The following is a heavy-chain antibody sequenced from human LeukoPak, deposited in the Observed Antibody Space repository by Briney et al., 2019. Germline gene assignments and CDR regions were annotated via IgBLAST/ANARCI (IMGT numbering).Heavy chain of an antibody. D-gene: IGHD6-13*01. V-gene: IGHV1-2*06. CDR3: AIGMAAAGTFEY. J-gene: IGHJ4*02. CDR1: GYTFTAYY. CDR2: INPNSGGT. Sequence: ASVKVSCKASGYTFTAYYLYWVRQAPGQGLEWMGRINPNSGGTDYAQKFQGGVTMTRDTSISTAYMELSSLRSDDTAVYYCAIGMAAAGTFEYWGQGTLVTVSS.